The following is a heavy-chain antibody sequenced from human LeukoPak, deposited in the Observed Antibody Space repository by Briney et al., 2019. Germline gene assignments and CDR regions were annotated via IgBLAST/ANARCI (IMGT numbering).Heavy chain of an antibody. D-gene: IGHD2-2*01. Sequence: PGGSLRLSCAASGFTFSSYWMSWVRQAPGKGLEWVANIKQDGSEKYYVDSVKGRFTISRDNAKNSLYLQMNSLRAEDTAVYYCARDPLGVPAAIPWFDPWGQGTLVTVSS. CDR1: GFTFSSYW. CDR3: ARDPLGVPAAIPWFDP. J-gene: IGHJ5*02. CDR2: IKQDGSEK. V-gene: IGHV3-7*01.